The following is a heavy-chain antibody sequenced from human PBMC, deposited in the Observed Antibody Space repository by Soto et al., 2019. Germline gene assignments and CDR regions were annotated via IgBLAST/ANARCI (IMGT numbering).Heavy chain of an antibody. V-gene: IGHV1-18*01. CDR2: ISAYNGNT. CDR3: ARGESVTTVTTIDY. J-gene: IGHJ4*02. CDR1: GYIFTSYG. D-gene: IGHD4-17*01. Sequence: GASVKVSCKASGYIFTSYGISWVRQAPGQGLEWMGWISAYNGNTNYAQKLQGRVTMTTDTSTSTAYMELRSLRSDDTAVYYCARGESVTTVTTIDYWGQGTLVTVSS.